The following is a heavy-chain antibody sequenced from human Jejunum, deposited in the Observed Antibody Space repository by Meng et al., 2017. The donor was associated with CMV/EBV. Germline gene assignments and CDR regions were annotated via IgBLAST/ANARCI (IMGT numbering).Heavy chain of an antibody. CDR3: ARDRTTTGVNYFDY. CDR2: IYYSGIT. J-gene: IGHJ4*02. D-gene: IGHD4-23*01. Sequence: QLQQQESGPGLVNPSETLSLTCTVSGGSSSSSNDHWGWIRQPPGKGLEWIGSIYYSGITYYNPSLKSRVTISVDTSKNQFSLKLSSVTAADTAVYYCARDRTTTGVNYFDYWGQGTLVTVSS. CDR1: GGSSSSSNDH. V-gene: IGHV4-39*07.